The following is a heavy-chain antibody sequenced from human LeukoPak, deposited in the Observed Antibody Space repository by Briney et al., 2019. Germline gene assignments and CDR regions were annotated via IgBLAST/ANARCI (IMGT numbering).Heavy chain of an antibody. J-gene: IGHJ5*02. V-gene: IGHV4-34*01. Sequence: PSETLSLTCAVYGGSFSGYYWSWIRQPPGRGLEWIGEINHSGSTNYNPSLKSRVTISVDTSKNQFSLKLSSVTAADTAVYYCARVRYCSSTSCPWGREPWSPSPQ. D-gene: IGHD2-2*01. CDR3: ARVRYCSSTSCP. CDR1: GGSFSGYY. CDR2: INHSGST.